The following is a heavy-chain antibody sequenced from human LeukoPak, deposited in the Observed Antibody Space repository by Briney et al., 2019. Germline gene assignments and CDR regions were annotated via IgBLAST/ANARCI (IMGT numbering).Heavy chain of an antibody. CDR3: AKVGWVGSTIREDC. Sequence: GGSLRLSCAASGFTFGSYAMSWVRQAPGKGLEWVSSVSGSGYNTYYADSVRGRFTISRDNFKNTLYMQMNSLRAEDTAVYYCAKVGWVGSTIREDCWGQGALVTVSS. D-gene: IGHD1-26*01. CDR2: VSGSGYNT. CDR1: GFTFGSYA. J-gene: IGHJ4*02. V-gene: IGHV3-23*01.